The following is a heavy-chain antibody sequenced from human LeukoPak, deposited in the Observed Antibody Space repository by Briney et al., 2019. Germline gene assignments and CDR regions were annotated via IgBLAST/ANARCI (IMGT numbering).Heavy chain of an antibody. D-gene: IGHD3-22*01. CDR3: ARASYYYDSSGYPGYYFDY. CDR1: GYTFTDYY. Sequence: ASVTVSCKASGYTFTDYYMHWVRQAPAQGLEWMGWINPNSGGTNYAQKLQGRVTMTRDTSISTAYMELSRLRSDDTAVYYCARASYYYDSSGYPGYYFDYWGQGTLVTVSS. J-gene: IGHJ4*02. V-gene: IGHV1-2*02. CDR2: INPNSGGT.